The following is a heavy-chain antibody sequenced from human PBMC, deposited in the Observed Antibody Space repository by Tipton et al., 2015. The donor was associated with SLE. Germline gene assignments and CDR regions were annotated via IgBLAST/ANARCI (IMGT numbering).Heavy chain of an antibody. V-gene: IGHV4-39*01. D-gene: IGHD3-10*01. Sequence: TLSLTCTVSGGSISSSGHYWGWIRQPPGKGLEWIGSIYYSVATHYNPSLKSRVTISADTSKNRFSLRLTSVIAADTAVYYCAKYASGTMFEYWGQGTLVTVSS. CDR1: GGSISSSGHY. CDR2: IYYSVAT. J-gene: IGHJ4*02. CDR3: AKYASGTMFEY.